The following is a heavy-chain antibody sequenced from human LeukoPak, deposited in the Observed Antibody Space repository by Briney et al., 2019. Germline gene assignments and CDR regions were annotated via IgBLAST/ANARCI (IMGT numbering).Heavy chain of an antibody. J-gene: IGHJ4*02. CDR3: SKQLRIATAPYYFDY. CDR2: IYYGGST. V-gene: IGHV4-39*01. CDR1: GGSISRPSYY. D-gene: IGHD6-13*01. Sequence: SETLSLICTASGGSISRPSYYWGWIRQPPGKGLEWVGSIYYGGSTHYNSSLGSRVTISVDTSKNQLSLKVSSVTAADTAVYYWSKQLRIATAPYYFDYWGQGTLVTVSS.